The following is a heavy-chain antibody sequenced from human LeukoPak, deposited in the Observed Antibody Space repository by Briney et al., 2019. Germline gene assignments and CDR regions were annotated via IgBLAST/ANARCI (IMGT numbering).Heavy chain of an antibody. Sequence: GASVKVSCKASGGTFSSYAISWVRQAPGQGLEWMGRIIPILGIANYAQKFQGRVTITADKSASTAYMELSSLRSEDTAVYYCARRTFPGIAAALDAFDIWGQGTMVTVSS. J-gene: IGHJ3*02. D-gene: IGHD6-13*01. CDR3: ARRTFPGIAAALDAFDI. CDR2: IIPILGIA. CDR1: GGTFSSYA. V-gene: IGHV1-69*04.